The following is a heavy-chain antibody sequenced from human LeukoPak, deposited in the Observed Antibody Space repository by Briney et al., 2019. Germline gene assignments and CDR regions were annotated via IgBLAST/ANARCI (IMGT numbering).Heavy chain of an antibody. Sequence: SGGPLRLSCAASGFTFNDYPMHWVRQAPGKGLEWVSRISGDGSVTYYADSVKGRFTISRDNSKNSLYLQMNSLRLEDTALYYCATGSQPGTTFDYWGQGTLVTASS. J-gene: IGHJ4*02. CDR1: GFTFNDYP. D-gene: IGHD1-14*01. CDR2: ISGDGSVT. V-gene: IGHV3-43*02. CDR3: ATGSQPGTTFDY.